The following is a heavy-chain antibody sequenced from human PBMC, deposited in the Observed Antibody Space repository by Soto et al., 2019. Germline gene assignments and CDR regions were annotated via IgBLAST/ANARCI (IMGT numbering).Heavy chain of an antibody. CDR2: ISNTGGGT. V-gene: IGHV3-23*01. CDR3: ANRPRYYNMDV. J-gene: IGHJ6*02. CDR1: GFMFNTYA. Sequence: EVQLLESGGGLVQPGGSLRLSCAASGFMFNTYAMTWVRQAPGKGLEWVATISNTGGGTYYADSVKGRFTISRDKSNNRLYLQMYSLRAEDTAVYFCANRPRYYNMDVWGQGTTVTVSS.